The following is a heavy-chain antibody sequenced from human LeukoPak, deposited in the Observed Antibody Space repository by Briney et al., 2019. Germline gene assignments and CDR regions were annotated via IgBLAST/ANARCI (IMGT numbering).Heavy chain of an antibody. CDR2: ISSSSSYI. Sequence: GGSLRHSCAASGFTFSSYSMNWVRQAPGKGLEWVSSISSSSSYIYYADSVKGRFTISRDNAKNSLYLQMNSLRAEDTAVYYCARDHLAYDSSGPPFDYWGQGTLVTVSS. CDR3: ARDHLAYDSSGPPFDY. D-gene: IGHD3-22*01. V-gene: IGHV3-21*01. CDR1: GFTFSSYS. J-gene: IGHJ4*02.